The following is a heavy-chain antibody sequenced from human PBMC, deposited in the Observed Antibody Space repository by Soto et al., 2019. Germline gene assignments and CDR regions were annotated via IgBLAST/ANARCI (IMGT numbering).Heavy chain of an antibody. CDR3: AKDRLPCSGGSCYSYSVSWFDP. J-gene: IGHJ5*02. D-gene: IGHD2-15*01. V-gene: IGHV3-9*01. CDR2: ISWNSGSI. Sequence: PGGSLRLSCAASGFTFDDYAMHWVRQAPGKGLEWVSGISWNSGSIGYADSVKGRFTISRDNAKNSLYLQMNSLRAEDTALYYCAKDRLPCSGGSCYSYSVSWFDPWGQGTLVTVSS. CDR1: GFTFDDYA.